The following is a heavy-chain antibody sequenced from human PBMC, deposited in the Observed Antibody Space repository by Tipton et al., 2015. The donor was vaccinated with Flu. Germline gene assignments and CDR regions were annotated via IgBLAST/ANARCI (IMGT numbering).Heavy chain of an antibody. CDR3: ARHTGDSVRGVIDY. CDR2: IYRTGST. J-gene: IGHJ4*02. CDR1: GDSIGSRYF. V-gene: IGHV4-38-2*01. Sequence: TLSLTCSVSGDSIGSRYFWGWIRQPPDKGLEWIGNIYRTGSTYYNPSLKSRVTMSVDTSKNQFSLRLSSVTAADTAVYYCARHTGDSVRGVIDYWGQGTLVTVSS. D-gene: IGHD3-10*02.